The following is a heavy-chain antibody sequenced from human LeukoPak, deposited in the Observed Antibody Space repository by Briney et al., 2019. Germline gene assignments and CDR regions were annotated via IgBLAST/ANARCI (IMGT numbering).Heavy chain of an antibody. D-gene: IGHD4-11*01. CDR1: AFTFSDYY. CDR2: ISSSGSTI. J-gene: IGHJ4*02. Sequence: GGSRRLSCAASAFTFSDYYMSWVRQAPGNGLEWVSYISSSGSTIYYADSVKGRFTISRENTKNSLYLQMNSLRAEDTAVYYCARATTAFDYWGQGTLVTVSS. CDR3: ARATTAFDY. V-gene: IGHV3-11*01.